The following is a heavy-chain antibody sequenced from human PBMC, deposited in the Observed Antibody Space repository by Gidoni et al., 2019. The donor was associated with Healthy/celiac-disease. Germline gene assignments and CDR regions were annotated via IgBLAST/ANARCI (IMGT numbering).Heavy chain of an antibody. Sequence: QLQLQESGPGLVKPSETLSLTCTVSGGSISSSSYYWGWIRQPPGKGLEWIGSIYYSGSTYYNPSLKSRVTISVDTSKNQFSLKLSSVTAADTAVYYCARHRGPPGGSPWYFDLWGRGTLVTVSS. J-gene: IGHJ2*01. V-gene: IGHV4-39*01. CDR1: GGSISSSSYY. D-gene: IGHD1-26*01. CDR2: IYYSGST. CDR3: ARHRGPPGGSPWYFDL.